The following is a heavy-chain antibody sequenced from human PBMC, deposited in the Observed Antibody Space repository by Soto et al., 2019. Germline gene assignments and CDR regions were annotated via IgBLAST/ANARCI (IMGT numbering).Heavy chain of an antibody. CDR2: IYYSGST. CDR3: AATNYYYYGMDV. J-gene: IGHJ6*02. Sequence: SETLSLTCTVSGGSISSYYWSWIRQPPGKGLEWIGYIYYSGSTNYNPSLKSRVTISVDTSKNQFSLKLSSVTAADTAVYYCAATNYYYYGMDVWGQGTTVTVSS. V-gene: IGHV4-59*01. CDR1: GGSISSYY.